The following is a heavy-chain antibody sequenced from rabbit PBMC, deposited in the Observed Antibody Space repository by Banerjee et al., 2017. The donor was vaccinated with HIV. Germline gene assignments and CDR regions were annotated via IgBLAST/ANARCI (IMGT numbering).Heavy chain of an antibody. J-gene: IGHJ3*01. CDR1: GFSSGNHY. CDR3: ARSYSGGNDYTNF. CDR2: IYSGTGVA. Sequence: QSLEESGGDLVKPGASLTLTCTASGFSSGNHYMSWVRQAPGKGLQWIGYIYSGTGVAFYASWAKGRFTISKSSSTSVTLQMTSLTAADTATYFCARSYSGGNDYTNFWGQGTLVTVS. D-gene: IGHD6-1*01. V-gene: IGHV1S40*01.